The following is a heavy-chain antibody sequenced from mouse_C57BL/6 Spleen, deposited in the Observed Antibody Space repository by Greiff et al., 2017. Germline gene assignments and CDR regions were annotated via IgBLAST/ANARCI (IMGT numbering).Heavy chain of an antibody. CDR3: ARDRSSYWYFDV. J-gene: IGHJ1*03. CDR1: GYAFSSSW. D-gene: IGHD1-1*01. CDR2: IYPGDGDT. V-gene: IGHV1-82*01. Sequence: QVQLKQSGPELVKPGASVKISCKASGYAFSSSWMNWVKQRPGKGLEWIGRIYPGDGDTNYNGKFKGKATLTADKSSSTAYMQLSSLTSEDSAVYFCARDRSSYWYFDVWGTGTTVTVSS.